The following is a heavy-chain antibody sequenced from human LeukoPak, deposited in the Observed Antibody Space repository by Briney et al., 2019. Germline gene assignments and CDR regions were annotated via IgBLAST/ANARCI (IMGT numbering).Heavy chain of an antibody. V-gene: IGHV4-34*12. D-gene: IGHD3-3*01. CDR2: ILHNGST. J-gene: IGHJ5*02. CDR3: ARHKIVITMLGVHRWFDP. Sequence: SETLSLTCAVYGGSFSDYCWSWIRQTPGKGLEWVGEILHNGSTDYNPSLKSRVTISIDVSKNQFSLKLSSVTAADTAVYYCARHKIVITMLGVHRWFDPWGQGTLVAVSS. CDR1: GGSFSDYC.